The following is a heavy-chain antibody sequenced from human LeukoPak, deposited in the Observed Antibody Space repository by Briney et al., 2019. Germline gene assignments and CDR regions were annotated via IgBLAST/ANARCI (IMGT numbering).Heavy chain of an antibody. V-gene: IGHV4-4*07. D-gene: IGHD6-13*01. J-gene: IGHJ4*02. Sequence: TSETLSLTCAVSGGSISSYYWSWIRQPAGKRLEWLGRIYSTGSTNYNPSLGSRVTMSVDMSKNQFSLKLSSVTAADTAVYYCARGKLSIAAAGTESDFDYWGQGTLVTVSS. CDR3: ARGKLSIAAAGTESDFDY. CDR1: GGSISSYY. CDR2: IYSTGST.